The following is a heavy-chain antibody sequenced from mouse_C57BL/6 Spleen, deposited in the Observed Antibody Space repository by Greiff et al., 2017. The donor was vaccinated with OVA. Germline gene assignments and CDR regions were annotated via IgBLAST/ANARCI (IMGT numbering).Heavy chain of an antibody. V-gene: IGHV1-82*01. CDR1: GFNIKNTY. CDR2: IYPGDGDT. J-gene: IGHJ2*01. D-gene: IGHD3-3*01. CDR3: ANGDVDY. Sequence: VQLQQSVAELVRPGASVKLSCTASGFNIKNTYMHWVKQRPGKGLEWIGRIYPGDGDTNYNGKFKGKATLTADKSSSTAYMQLSSLTSEDSAVYFCANGDVDYWGQGTTLTVSS.